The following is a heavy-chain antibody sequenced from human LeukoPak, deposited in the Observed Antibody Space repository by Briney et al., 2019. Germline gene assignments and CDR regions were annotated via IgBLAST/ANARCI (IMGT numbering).Heavy chain of an antibody. V-gene: IGHV4-59*01. Sequence: PSETLSLTCTVSGGSISSYYWSWIRQPPGKGLEWIGYIYYSGSTNYNPSLKSRVTISVDTSKNQFSLELSSVTAADTAVYYCARDVGFSTEDYWGQGTLVTVSS. CDR3: ARDVGFSTEDY. CDR1: GGSISSYY. CDR2: IYYSGST. D-gene: IGHD3/OR15-3a*01. J-gene: IGHJ4*02.